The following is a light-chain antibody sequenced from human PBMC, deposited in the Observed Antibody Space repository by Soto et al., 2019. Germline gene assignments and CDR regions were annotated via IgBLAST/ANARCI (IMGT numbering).Light chain of an antibody. V-gene: IGLV2-14*01. CDR1: SSDVGGYNY. Sequence: QSVLTQPASVSGSPGQSSTISCTGTSSDVGGYNYVSWYQQHPGKAPKLMIYEVSNRPSGVSNRFSGSKSGNTASLTISGLQAEDEADYYRSSYTSSSTYVFGTGTKVTVL. CDR2: EVS. CDR3: SSYTSSSTYV. J-gene: IGLJ1*01.